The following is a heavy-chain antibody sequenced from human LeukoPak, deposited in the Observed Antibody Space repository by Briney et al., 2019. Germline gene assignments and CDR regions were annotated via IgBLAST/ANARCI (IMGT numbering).Heavy chain of an antibody. CDR3: AKKGYYDGSGYYMYYFDH. J-gene: IGHJ4*02. V-gene: IGHV3-23*01. CDR1: GFTFSSYA. CDR2: ISGSGGTA. D-gene: IGHD3-22*01. Sequence: PGRSLRLSCAASGFTFSSYAMHWVRQAPGKGLEWVSAISGSGGTAYYADSVKGRFTISRDNSKNTLYLQMNSLRAEDTAVHYCAKKGYYDGSGYYMYYFDHWGQGTLVTVSS.